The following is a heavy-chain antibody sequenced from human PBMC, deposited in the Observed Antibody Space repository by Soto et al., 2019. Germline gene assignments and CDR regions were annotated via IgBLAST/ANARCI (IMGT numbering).Heavy chain of an antibody. CDR3: ARRGGVAAAIWGY. J-gene: IGHJ4*02. CDR1: GGSISSSSYY. D-gene: IGHD6-13*01. Sequence: QLQLQESGPGLVKPSETLSLTCTVSGGSISSSSYYWGWIRQPPGKGLEWIGSIYYSGSTYYNPSLKSRATISVDTSKNQFSRRRSSVTAADPAVYYWARRGGVAAAIWGYWGQETLVTFSS. CDR2: IYYSGST. V-gene: IGHV4-39*01.